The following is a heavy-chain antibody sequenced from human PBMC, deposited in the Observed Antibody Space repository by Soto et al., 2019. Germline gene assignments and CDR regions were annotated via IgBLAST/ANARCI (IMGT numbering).Heavy chain of an antibody. J-gene: IGHJ4*02. CDR2: INHSGST. D-gene: IGHD3-10*01. CDR3: ARGRIAVRGVHLDY. Sequence: QVQLQQWGAGLLKPSETLSLTCAVYGGSFSGYYWSWIRQPPGKGLEWIGEINHSGSTNYNPSLKSRVTISVDTSKNQFSLKLSSVTAADTAVYYCARGRIAVRGVHLDYWGQGTLVTVSS. V-gene: IGHV4-34*01. CDR1: GGSFSGYY.